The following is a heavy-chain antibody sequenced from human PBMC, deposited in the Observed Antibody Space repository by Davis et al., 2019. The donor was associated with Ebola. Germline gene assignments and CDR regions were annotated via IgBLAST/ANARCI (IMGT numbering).Heavy chain of an antibody. Sequence: GGSLRLSCAASGFTVSSNYMSWVRQAPGKGLEWVAVISYDGSNKYYADSVKGRFTISRDNSKNTLYLQMNSLRAEDTAVYYCAKDLAGRHYDSSGYYWRGIYYYYYGMDVWGQGTTVTVSS. J-gene: IGHJ6*02. V-gene: IGHV3-30*18. CDR3: AKDLAGRHYDSSGYYWRGIYYYYYGMDV. D-gene: IGHD3-22*01. CDR2: ISYDGSNK. CDR1: GFTVSSNY.